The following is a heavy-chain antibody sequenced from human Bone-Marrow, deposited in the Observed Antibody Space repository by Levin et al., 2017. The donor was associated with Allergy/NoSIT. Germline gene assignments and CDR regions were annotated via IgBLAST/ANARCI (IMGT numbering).Heavy chain of an antibody. V-gene: IGHV3-23*01. CDR3: AKNRQWLAPKNFDY. Sequence: ASVKVSCAASGFTFTSYAMSWVRQAPGKGLEWVSGISGSGDSTYYADSVKGRFTISRDYSKNTLYLQMNSLRAEDTAIYYCAKNRQWLAPKNFDYWGQGTLVTVSS. J-gene: IGHJ4*02. CDR2: ISGSGDST. D-gene: IGHD6-19*01. CDR1: GFTFTSYA.